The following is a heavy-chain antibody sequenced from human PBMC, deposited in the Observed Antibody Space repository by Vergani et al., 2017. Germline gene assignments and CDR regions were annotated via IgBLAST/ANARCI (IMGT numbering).Heavy chain of an antibody. D-gene: IGHD3-10*01. CDR3: ARVLGFYGSGSYSDAFYI. Sequence: QVQLQESGPGLVKPSQNLSLTCTVSGCSISRGDYYWSCIRQPPGKGLEWIGYIYYSGRTYYNKSLKSRVTISVDTSKNQFSLKLSSVSAADTAVYYCARVLGFYGSGSYSDAFYIWGQGTMVTVSS. V-gene: IGHV4-30-4*01. J-gene: IGHJ3*02. CDR1: GCSISRGDYY. CDR2: IYYSGRT.